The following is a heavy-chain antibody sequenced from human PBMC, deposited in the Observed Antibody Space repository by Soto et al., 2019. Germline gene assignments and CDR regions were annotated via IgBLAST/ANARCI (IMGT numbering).Heavy chain of an antibody. V-gene: IGHV4-34*01. CDR1: GGSFSGYY. D-gene: IGHD1-26*01. Sequence: SETLSLTCAVYGGSFSGYYWSWIRQPPGKGLEWIGEINHSGSTNYNPSLKSRVTISVDTSKNQFSLKLSSVTAADTAVYYCPQRGVGYYYYYYMDVWGKGTTVTVSS. CDR3: PQRGVGYYYYYYMDV. J-gene: IGHJ6*03. CDR2: INHSGST.